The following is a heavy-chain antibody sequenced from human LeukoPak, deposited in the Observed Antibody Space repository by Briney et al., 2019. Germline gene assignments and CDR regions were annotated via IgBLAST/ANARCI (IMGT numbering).Heavy chain of an antibody. V-gene: IGHV3-53*04. CDR2: IYSAGNT. CDR3: ARTIGALLSKTPFDY. Sequence: PGGSLRLSCVASGFTVSSNYMSWVRQAPGKGLEWVSVIYSAGNTYYADSVKGRFTISRHNSKNTLYLQMDSLRVEDTAVYYCARTIGALLSKTPFDYWGQGTLVTVSS. J-gene: IGHJ4*02. CDR1: GFTVSSNY. D-gene: IGHD3-10*01.